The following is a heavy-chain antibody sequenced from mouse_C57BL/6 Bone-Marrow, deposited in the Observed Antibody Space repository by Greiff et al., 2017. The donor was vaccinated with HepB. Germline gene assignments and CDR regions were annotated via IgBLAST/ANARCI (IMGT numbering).Heavy chain of an antibody. Sequence: QVTLKESGPGILQSSQTLSLTCSFSGFSLSTSGMGVSWIRQPSGKGLEWLAHIYWDDDKRYNPSLKSRLTISKDTSRNQVFLKITSVDTADTATYYCARRVSGPYWYFDVWGTGTTVTVSS. D-gene: IGHD4-1*01. J-gene: IGHJ1*03. V-gene: IGHV8-12*01. CDR3: ARRVSGPYWYFDV. CDR2: IYWDDDK. CDR1: GFSLSTSGMG.